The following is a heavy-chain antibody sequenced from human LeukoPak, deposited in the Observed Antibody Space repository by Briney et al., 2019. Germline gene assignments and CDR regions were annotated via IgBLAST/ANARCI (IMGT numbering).Heavy chain of an antibody. CDR3: ASLSLRFLEWLSDTADDY. CDR2: INHSGST. J-gene: IGHJ4*02. Sequence: SETLSLTCTVSGGSISTGGYYWSWIRQPPGKGLEWIGEINHSGSTNYNPSLKSRVTISVDTSKNQFSLKLSSVTAADTAVYYCASLSLRFLEWLSDTADDYWGQGTLVTVSS. V-gene: IGHV4-34*01. CDR1: GGSISTGGYY. D-gene: IGHD3-3*01.